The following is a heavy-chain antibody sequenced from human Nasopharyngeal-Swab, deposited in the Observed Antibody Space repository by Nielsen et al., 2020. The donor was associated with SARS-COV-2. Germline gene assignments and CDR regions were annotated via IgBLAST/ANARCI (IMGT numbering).Heavy chain of an antibody. CDR3: ARGPDAAGTYYHYYYYMDV. Sequence: SETLSLTCTVSGGSISSYYWSWIRQPPGKGLEWIGYIYYSGSTNYNPSLKSRVTISVDTSKNQFSLKLSSVTAADTAVYYCARGPDAAGTYYHYYYYMDVWGKGTTVTVSS. CDR1: GGSISSYY. V-gene: IGHV4-59*01. D-gene: IGHD6-13*01. CDR2: IYYSGST. J-gene: IGHJ6*03.